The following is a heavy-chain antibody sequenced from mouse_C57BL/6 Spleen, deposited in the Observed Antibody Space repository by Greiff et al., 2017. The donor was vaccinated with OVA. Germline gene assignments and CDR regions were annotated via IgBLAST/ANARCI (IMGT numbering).Heavy chain of an antibody. J-gene: IGHJ2*01. CDR2: ISSGGDYI. V-gene: IGHV5-9-1*02. D-gene: IGHD1-1*01. Sequence: EVMLVESGEGLVKPGGSLKLSCAASGFTFSSYAMSWVRQTPEKRLEWVAYISSGGDYIYYADTVKGRFTISRDNARNTLYLQMSSLKSEDTAMYYCTRAPYYYGSSYDYWGQGTTLTVSS. CDR3: TRAPYYYGSSYDY. CDR1: GFTFSSYA.